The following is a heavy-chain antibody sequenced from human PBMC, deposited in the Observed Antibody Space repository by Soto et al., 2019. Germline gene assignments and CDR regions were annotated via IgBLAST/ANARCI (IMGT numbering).Heavy chain of an antibody. CDR2: ISGYNGDT. CDR3: AKNGQPPYYYYGMDV. Sequence: QGKLVQSGGEVKKPGASVKVSCKASGYTFTRYGISWVRQAPGQGLEWMGWISGYNGDTKYAQKFQGRVTMTVDTSTTTAYMELGSLTSDDRAVYYCAKNGQPPYYYYGMDVWGQGTTVTVSS. CDR1: GYTFTRYG. V-gene: IGHV1-18*01. J-gene: IGHJ6*02. D-gene: IGHD2-8*01.